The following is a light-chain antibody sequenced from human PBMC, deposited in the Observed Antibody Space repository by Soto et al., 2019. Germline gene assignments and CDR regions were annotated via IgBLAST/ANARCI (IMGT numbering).Light chain of an antibody. CDR3: QQYKSYKT. Sequence: DIQMTQSPSTLSASVGDRVTITCRASQSVTDWLAWYQQKPGKAPKLLIYQASTLESGVPSTFSGRISGTEFTLASSCVQPDDFATYYCQQYKSYKTFGQGTKVELK. CDR1: QSVTDW. CDR2: QAS. V-gene: IGKV1-5*03. J-gene: IGKJ1*01.